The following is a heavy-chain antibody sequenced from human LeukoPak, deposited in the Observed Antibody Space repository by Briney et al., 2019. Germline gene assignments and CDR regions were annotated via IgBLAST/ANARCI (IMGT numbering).Heavy chain of an antibody. CDR1: GGSISSYY. Sequence: SETLSLTCTVSGGSISSYYWSWIRQPPGKGLEWIGYIYYSGSTNYNPSLKSRVTISVDTSKNQFSLKLSSVTAADTAVYYCARAGDRGEGGDAFDIWGQGTMVTVSS. CDR3: ARAGDRGEGGDAFDI. CDR2: IYYSGST. V-gene: IGHV4-59*12. D-gene: IGHD3-16*01. J-gene: IGHJ3*02.